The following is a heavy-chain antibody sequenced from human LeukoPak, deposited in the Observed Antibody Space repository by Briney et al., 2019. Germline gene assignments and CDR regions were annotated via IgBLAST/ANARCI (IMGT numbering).Heavy chain of an antibody. CDR3: ARGYSGWPFDY. V-gene: IGHV4-31*03. CDR2: IYYSGST. J-gene: IGHJ4*02. D-gene: IGHD6-19*01. CDR1: GGSISSGGYY. Sequence: SETLSLTCTVSGGSISSGGYYWSWIRQHPGKGLEWIGYIYYSGSTYYNPSLKSRVTISVDTSKNQFSLKLSSVTAADTAVYYCARGYSGWPFDYWGQGTLVTVSS.